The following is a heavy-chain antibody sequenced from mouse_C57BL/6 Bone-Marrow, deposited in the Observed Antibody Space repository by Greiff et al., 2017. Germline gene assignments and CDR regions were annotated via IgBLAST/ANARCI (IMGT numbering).Heavy chain of an antibody. V-gene: IGHV1-55*01. CDR1: GYTFTSYW. CDR3: ARMGDWDQKYYAMDY. J-gene: IGHJ4*01. D-gene: IGHD4-1*01. CDR2: IYPGSGST. Sequence: QVQLQQPGAELVKPGASVKMSCKASGYTFTSYWITWVKQRPGQGLEWIGDIYPGSGSTNYNEKFKSKATLTVDTSSSTAYMQLSSLTSEDSAVYYCARMGDWDQKYYAMDYWGQGTSVTVSS.